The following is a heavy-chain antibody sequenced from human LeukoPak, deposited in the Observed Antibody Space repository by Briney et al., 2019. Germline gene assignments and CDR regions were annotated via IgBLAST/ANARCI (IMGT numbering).Heavy chain of an antibody. D-gene: IGHD3/OR15-3a*01. Sequence: GGSLRLSCAASGFPFSTYGMNWVRQAPGKGLEWVSGTSPTGDITYYADSVMGRFTISRDNPKSTVYLQMNSLRVEDTAVYYCVRDRDWGAFDVWGQVTMVTVSS. CDR2: TSPTGDIT. J-gene: IGHJ3*01. CDR3: VRDRDWGAFDV. CDR1: GFPFSTYG. V-gene: IGHV3-23*01.